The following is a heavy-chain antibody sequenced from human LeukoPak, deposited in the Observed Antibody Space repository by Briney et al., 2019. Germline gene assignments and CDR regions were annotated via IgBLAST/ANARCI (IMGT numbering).Heavy chain of an antibody. D-gene: IGHD3-22*01. CDR2: INAGNGNT. J-gene: IGHJ4*02. V-gene: IGHV1-3*01. CDR1: GYTFTSYA. CDR3: ATAYDRSGYSHDY. Sequence: ASVKVSCKASGYTFTSYAMHWVRQTPGQRLEWMGWINAGNGNTKYSQKFQGRVTITRDTSASTAYMELSSLRSEDTAVYYCATAYDRSGYSHDYWGQGTLITVFS.